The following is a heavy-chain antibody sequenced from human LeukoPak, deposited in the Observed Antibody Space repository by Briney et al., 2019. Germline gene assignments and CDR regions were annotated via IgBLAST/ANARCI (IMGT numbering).Heavy chain of an antibody. CDR3: AKVRSGDIAAALNY. CDR2: ISGSGDNT. V-gene: IGHV3-23*01. D-gene: IGHD6-13*01. CDR1: GFTFSSYA. Sequence: QTGGSLRLSCAASGFTFSSYAMNWVRQAPGKGLEWVSGISGSGDNTYYADSVKGRFTISRDNSKNTLFLQMSSLRAEDTAVYYCAKVRSGDIAAALNYWGQGTLVPVSS. J-gene: IGHJ4*02.